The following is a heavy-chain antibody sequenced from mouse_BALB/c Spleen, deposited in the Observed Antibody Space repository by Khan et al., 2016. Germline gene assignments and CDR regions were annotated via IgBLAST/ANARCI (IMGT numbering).Heavy chain of an antibody. CDR3: AREGTVPLMDY. CDR2: IASGRGTT. J-gene: IGHJ4*01. Sequence: DLVKPGASVKLSCKASGFTFTSYGINWVKQRPGQGLEWIGRIASGRGTTYYNEMVKGKATLTVDASTSTADIQLSIRSSEDSAVYFCAREGTVPLMDYWGQGTSVTVSS. D-gene: IGHD1-1*01. V-gene: IGHV1S41*01. CDR1: GFTFTSYG.